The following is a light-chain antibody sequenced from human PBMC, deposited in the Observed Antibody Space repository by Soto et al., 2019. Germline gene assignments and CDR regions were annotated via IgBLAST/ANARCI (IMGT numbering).Light chain of an antibody. Sequence: EIVLTQSPATLSLSPGERAALSYRASQSVSIYLAWYQQKPGQVPRLLIYDASTRASGIPPRFSGSGSGTDFTLTISSLEPEDFAVYYCQQRSDWPLTFGGGTKVEIK. CDR2: DAS. J-gene: IGKJ4*01. CDR3: QQRSDWPLT. CDR1: QSVSIY. V-gene: IGKV3-11*01.